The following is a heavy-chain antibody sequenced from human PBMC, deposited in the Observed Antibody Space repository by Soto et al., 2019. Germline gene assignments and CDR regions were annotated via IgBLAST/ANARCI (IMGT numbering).Heavy chain of an antibody. CDR2: IIPILGIA. Sequence: QVQLVQSGAEVKKPGSSVKVSCKASGGTFSSYTISWVRQAPGQGLEWMGRIIPILGIANYAQKFQGRVTITADKSTSTAYMELSSLRSEDTAVYYCASPGPRNNYYCGMDVWGQGTTVTVSS. J-gene: IGHJ6*02. CDR3: ASPGPRNNYYCGMDV. V-gene: IGHV1-69*02. CDR1: GGTFSSYT.